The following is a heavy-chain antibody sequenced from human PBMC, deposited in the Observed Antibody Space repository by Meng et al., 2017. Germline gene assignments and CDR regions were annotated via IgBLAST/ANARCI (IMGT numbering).Heavy chain of an antibody. J-gene: IGHJ5*02. V-gene: IGHV3-21*01. Sequence: VQVVESGVGLVKPGGSLGLSCAASGFTFSSYSMNWVRQAPGKGLEWVSSISSSSSYIYYADSVKGRFTISRDNAKNSLYLQMNSLRAEDTAVYYCARVISGWSYNWFDPWGQGTLVTVSS. CDR1: GFTFSSYS. CDR2: ISSSSSYI. CDR3: ARVISGWSYNWFDP. D-gene: IGHD6-19*01.